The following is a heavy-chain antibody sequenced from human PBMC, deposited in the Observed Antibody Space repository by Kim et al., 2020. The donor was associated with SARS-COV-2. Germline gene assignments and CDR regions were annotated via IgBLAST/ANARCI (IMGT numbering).Heavy chain of an antibody. J-gene: IGHJ6*02. Sequence: GGSLRLSCAASGFTFDSYAMRWVRQAPGKGLEYVSGISGSGGLTSYADSVKGRFTISRDNSKNMLFLQMNRLRGEDTAVYYCAKTVLSSHYSMDVWGQG. CDR1: GFTFDSYA. V-gene: IGHV3-23*01. CDR3: AKTVLSSHYSMDV. CDR2: ISGSGGLT. D-gene: IGHD6-6*01.